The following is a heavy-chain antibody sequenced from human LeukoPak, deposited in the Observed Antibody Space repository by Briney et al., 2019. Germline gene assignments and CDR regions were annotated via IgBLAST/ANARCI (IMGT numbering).Heavy chain of an antibody. CDR3: GSGSYYFDY. CDR1: GGSISSYY. Sequence: SETLSLTCTVSGGSISSYYWSWIRQPPGKGLGWIGYIYYSGSTKYNPSLKSRVTISVDTSKNQFSLKLSSVTAADTAVYYCGSGSYYFDYWGQGTLVTVST. V-gene: IGHV4-59*08. D-gene: IGHD3-10*01. CDR2: IYYSGST. J-gene: IGHJ4*02.